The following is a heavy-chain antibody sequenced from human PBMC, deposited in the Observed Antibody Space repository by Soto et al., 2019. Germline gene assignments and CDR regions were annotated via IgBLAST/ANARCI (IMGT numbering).Heavy chain of an antibody. CDR2: IIPIFGTA. CDR3: ARTAYCGGDCYSSWFDS. J-gene: IGHJ5*01. Sequence: QVQLVQSGAEVKKPGSSVKVSCKASGGTFSSYAISWVRQAPGQGLEWMGGIIPIFGTANYAQKFQGRVTITADESTSTAYMELSSLRSEDTAVYYCARTAYCGGDCYSSWFDSWGQGTLVTVSS. D-gene: IGHD2-21*02. CDR1: GGTFSSYA. V-gene: IGHV1-69*12.